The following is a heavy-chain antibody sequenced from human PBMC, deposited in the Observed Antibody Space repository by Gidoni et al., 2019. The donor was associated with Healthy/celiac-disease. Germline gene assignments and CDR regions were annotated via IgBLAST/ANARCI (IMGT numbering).Heavy chain of an antibody. CDR3: ARVAGSLWPTQIQH. CDR2: IYSSGST. V-gene: IGHV4-39*07. J-gene: IGHJ1*01. D-gene: IGHD6-13*01. Sequence: QLQLQESGPGLVKPSETLSLTCTVSGGSISSSSYYWGWIRQPPGKGLEWIGSIYSSGSTYYNPSLKSRVTISVDTSKNQFSLKLSSVTAADTAVYYCARVAGSLWPTQIQHWGQGTLVTVSS. CDR1: GGSISSSSYY.